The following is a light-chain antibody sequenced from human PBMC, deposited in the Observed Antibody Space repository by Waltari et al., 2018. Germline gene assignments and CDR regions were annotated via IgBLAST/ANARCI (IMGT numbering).Light chain of an antibody. CDR3: QQRTNWPLLT. Sequence: EIVLTQSPGTLSLSPGERAILSCKASQSVSSYLAWYQQKPGQAPRLLIYGASNRATGIPARFSGSGSGTDFTLTISSLEPEDFAVYYCQQRTNWPLLTFGGGTKVEFK. V-gene: IGKV3-11*01. J-gene: IGKJ4*01. CDR2: GAS. CDR1: QSVSSY.